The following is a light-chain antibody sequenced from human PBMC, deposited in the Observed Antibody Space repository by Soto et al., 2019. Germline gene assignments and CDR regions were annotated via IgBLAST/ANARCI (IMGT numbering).Light chain of an antibody. CDR1: QSISNRY. V-gene: IGKV3-20*01. CDR2: GIS. CDR3: QQYYISPYT. Sequence: EIVLTQSPGTLSLSPGERATLSCRASQSISNRYLAWYQQKPDQAPRLVIHGISTRATGVPDRFSGGGSVTDFSLNIRRLEPADFAVYYCQQYYISPYTFGQGTKLEIK. J-gene: IGKJ2*01.